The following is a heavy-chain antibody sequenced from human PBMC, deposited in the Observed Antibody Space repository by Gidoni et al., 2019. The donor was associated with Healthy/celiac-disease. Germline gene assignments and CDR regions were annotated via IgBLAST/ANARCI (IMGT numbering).Heavy chain of an antibody. CDR2: INRDVSST. CDR1: GFTFSPYR. J-gene: IGHJ4*02. CDR3: AREWPPYVQLDDYGDYRKGY. V-gene: IGHV3-74*01. Sequence: EVQLVESGGGLVRPGGSLRLSCAASGFTFSPYRMHLVRQAPGKGLPWVSRINRDVSSTSYADSVKGRFTISRDNAKNTLYLQMNSLRAEDTAVYYCAREWPPYVQLDDYGDYRKGYWGQGTLVTVSS. D-gene: IGHD4-17*01.